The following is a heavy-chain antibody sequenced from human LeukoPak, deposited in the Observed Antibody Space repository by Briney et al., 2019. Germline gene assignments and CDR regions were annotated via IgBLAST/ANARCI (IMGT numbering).Heavy chain of an antibody. V-gene: IGHV3-23*01. CDR2: ISGSGGST. D-gene: IGHD2-2*01. CDR1: GFTFSSYSRYA. J-gene: IGHJ5*02. CDR3: AKLYREYCFSTNCPNWFDP. Sequence: GESLRLSCAASGFTFSSYSRYAMSWVRQAPVKGLEWVSAISGSGGSTYYVDSVKGRFTISRDNSKNTLYLQMNSLRAEDTAVYYCAKLYREYCFSTNCPNWFDPWGQGTLVTVSS.